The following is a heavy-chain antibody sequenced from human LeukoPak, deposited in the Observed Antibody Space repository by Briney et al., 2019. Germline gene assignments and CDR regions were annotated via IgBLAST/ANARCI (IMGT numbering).Heavy chain of an antibody. J-gene: IGHJ6*02. V-gene: IGHV3-23*01. D-gene: IGHD2-2*02. CDR2: ISGSGGST. CDR3: AKVGFVGQVPAAIVGGMDV. Sequence: GGSLRLSCAASGFTFSSYAMSWVRQAPGKGLEWVSAISGSGGSTYYADSVKGRFTISRDNSKNTLYLQMNSLRAGDTAVYYCAKVGFVGQVPAAIVGGMDVWGQGTTVTVSS. CDR1: GFTFSSYA.